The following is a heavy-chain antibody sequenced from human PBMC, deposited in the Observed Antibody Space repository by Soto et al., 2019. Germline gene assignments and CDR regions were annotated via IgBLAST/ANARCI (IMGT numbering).Heavy chain of an antibody. CDR1: GFTFSSYA. CDR2: ITGSGGNT. Sequence: GGSLRLSCAASGFTFSSYAMSWVRQAPGKGLEWVSTITGSGGNTYYPDPVKGRFTISRDNSKNTLYLQMNSLRAEDTAIYYCAKTRAYDHFDYWGQGTLVTVSS. V-gene: IGHV3-23*01. J-gene: IGHJ4*02. CDR3: AKTRAYDHFDY. D-gene: IGHD5-12*01.